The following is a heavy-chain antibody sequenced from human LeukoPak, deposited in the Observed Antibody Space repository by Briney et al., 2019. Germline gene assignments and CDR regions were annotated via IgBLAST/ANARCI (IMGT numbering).Heavy chain of an antibody. Sequence: ASVKVSCKASGYTFTSYATHWVRQAPGQRLEWMGWINAGNGNTKYSQEFQGRVTITRDTSASTAYMELSSLRSEDMAVYYCARGPYCSSTSCYEGWFDPWGQGTLVTVSS. D-gene: IGHD2-2*01. CDR1: GYTFTSYA. V-gene: IGHV1-3*03. J-gene: IGHJ5*02. CDR2: INAGNGNT. CDR3: ARGPYCSSTSCYEGWFDP.